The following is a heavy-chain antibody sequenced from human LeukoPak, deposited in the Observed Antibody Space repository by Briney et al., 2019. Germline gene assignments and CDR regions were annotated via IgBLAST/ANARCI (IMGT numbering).Heavy chain of an antibody. CDR1: GFTFSSYG. Sequence: SGGSLRLSCAASGFTFSSYGMHWVRQAPGKGLEWVAVISYDGSNKYYADSVKGRFTISRDNSKNTLYLQMNSLRAEDTAVYYCAKAPYYYDSSGYFDYWGQGTLVTVSS. J-gene: IGHJ4*02. CDR2: ISYDGSNK. D-gene: IGHD3-22*01. CDR3: AKAPYYYDSSGYFDY. V-gene: IGHV3-30*18.